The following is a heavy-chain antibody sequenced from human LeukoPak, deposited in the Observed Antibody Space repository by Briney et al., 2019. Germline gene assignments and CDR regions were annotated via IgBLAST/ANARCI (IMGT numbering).Heavy chain of an antibody. J-gene: IGHJ4*02. Sequence: QAGGSLRLTCAASGFTVSSNYMSWVRQAPGKGLEWVSVIYSGGSTYYADSVKGRFTISRDNSKNTVYLQMNSLRAEDTAVYYCAMHTYYYDSSGYYWGQGTLVTVSS. CDR2: IYSGGST. V-gene: IGHV3-66*02. D-gene: IGHD3-22*01. CDR1: GFTVSSNY. CDR3: AMHTYYYDSSGYY.